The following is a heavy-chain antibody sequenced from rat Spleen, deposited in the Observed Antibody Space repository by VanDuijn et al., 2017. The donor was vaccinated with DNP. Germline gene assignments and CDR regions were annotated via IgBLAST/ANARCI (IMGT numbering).Heavy chain of an antibody. D-gene: IGHD1-11*01. CDR3: AKVPNYGGWSDYFDY. CDR1: GFNFNDYW. Sequence: EVKLVESGGGLVQPGSSLKLSCAASGFNFNDYWMGWVRQAPGKGLEWIGQINKDSSTINYNPSLKEKITISRDNAQNTLYLQMSKLVSEDTAIYYCAKVPNYGGWSDYFDYWGQGVMVTVSS. V-gene: IGHV4-2*01. J-gene: IGHJ2*01. CDR2: INKDSSTI.